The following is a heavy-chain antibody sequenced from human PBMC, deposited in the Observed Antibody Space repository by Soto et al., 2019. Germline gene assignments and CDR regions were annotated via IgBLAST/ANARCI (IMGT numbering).Heavy chain of an antibody. CDR2: IYYSGTT. J-gene: IGHJ6*02. CDR1: GGPIRGSSHF. V-gene: IGHV4-39*01. CDR3: ARHPPSRFEHRPDYCGMDV. Sequence: SETLSLTCTVSGGPIRGSSHFWGWIRQPPGKGLEWIGSIYYSGTTYYNPSLKSRVTISVDTSKNQFSLKLSSVTAADTAVYFCARHPPSRFEHRPDYCGMDVWGQGTTGTVSS. D-gene: IGHD2-2*01.